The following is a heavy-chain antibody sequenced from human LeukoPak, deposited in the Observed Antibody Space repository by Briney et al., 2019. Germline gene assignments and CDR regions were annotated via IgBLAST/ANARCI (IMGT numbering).Heavy chain of an antibody. CDR1: GGSFSGYY. CDR2: IYHSGST. V-gene: IGHV4-34*01. D-gene: IGHD3-10*01. Sequence: SETLSLTCSVYGGSFSGYYWTWIRQPPGKGLEWIGDIYHSGSTHYNPSLKSRVSMSVDTSKNQFSLHLSSVTAADTAVYYCARAPVRGVMKYWGQGTLVTVSS. CDR3: ARAPVRGVMKY. J-gene: IGHJ4*02.